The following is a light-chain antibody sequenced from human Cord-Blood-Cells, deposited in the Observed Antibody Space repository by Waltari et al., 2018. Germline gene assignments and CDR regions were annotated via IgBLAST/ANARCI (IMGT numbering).Light chain of an antibody. CDR2: GNS. CDR3: QSYDSSLSGVV. Sequence: QSVLTQPPSVSAAPGQRVTISCTGSSSNIGAGYDVHWYQQLPATAPKLLIYGNSNRPSGVPDRFSGSKSGTSASLAITGLQAEDEADYYCQSYDSSLSGVVFGGGTKLTVL. V-gene: IGLV1-40*01. CDR1: SSNIGAGYD. J-gene: IGLJ2*01.